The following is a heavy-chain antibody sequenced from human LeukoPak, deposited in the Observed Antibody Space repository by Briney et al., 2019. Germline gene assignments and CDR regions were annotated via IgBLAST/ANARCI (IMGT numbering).Heavy chain of an antibody. J-gene: IGHJ6*03. V-gene: IGHV4-34*01. CDR1: GFTFSSYW. Sequence: PGGSLRLSCAASGFTFSSYWMSWVRQPPGKGLEWIGEINHSGSTNYNPSLKSRVTISVDTSKNQFSLKLSSVTAADTAVYYCARLRPLEDCSGGSCHSLPYYMDVWGKGTTVTISS. D-gene: IGHD2-15*01. CDR3: ARLRPLEDCSGGSCHSLPYYMDV. CDR2: INHSGST.